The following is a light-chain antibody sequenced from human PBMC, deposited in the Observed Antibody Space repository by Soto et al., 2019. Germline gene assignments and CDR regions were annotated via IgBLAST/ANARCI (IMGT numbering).Light chain of an antibody. CDR1: QSVSNNY. CDR3: QQYSRAPLT. CDR2: GAS. Sequence: EIVLTQSPGTLSLSPGERATLSCRASQSVSNNYLAWYQQKPGQAPRLVISGASSRATGIPDRFSASGSGTDFTLTISRLEAEDFAVYYFQQYSRAPLTFGQGTKVEI. J-gene: IGKJ1*01. V-gene: IGKV3-20*01.